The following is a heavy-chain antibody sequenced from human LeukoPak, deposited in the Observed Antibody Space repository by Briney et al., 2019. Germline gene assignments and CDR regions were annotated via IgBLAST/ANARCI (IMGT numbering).Heavy chain of an antibody. CDR3: ARHYGTNGYFSSFFDY. J-gene: IGHJ4*02. D-gene: IGHD3-22*01. CDR1: GGSISSYY. V-gene: IGHV4-59*01. Sequence: SETLSLTCTASGGSISSYYWSWIRQPPGKGLEWIGYIYYSGSTNYNPSLKSRVTISVDTSKNQFSLKLSSVTAADTAVYYCARHYGTNGYFSSFFDYWGQGTLVTVSS. CDR2: IYYSGST.